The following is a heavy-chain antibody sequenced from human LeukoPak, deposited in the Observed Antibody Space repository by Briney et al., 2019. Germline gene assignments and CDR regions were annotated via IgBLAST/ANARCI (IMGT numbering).Heavy chain of an antibody. V-gene: IGHV4-59*01. CDR3: ARDVHSSGYYPLRNYYYGMDV. Sequence: PSETLSLTCTVSGGFISSYYWSWIRQPPGKGLEWIGYIYYSGSTNYNPSLKSRVTISVDTSKNQFSLKLSSVTAADTAVYYCARDVHSSGYYPLRNYYYGMDVWGQGTTVTVSS. CDR2: IYYSGST. J-gene: IGHJ6*02. D-gene: IGHD3-22*01. CDR1: GGFISSYY.